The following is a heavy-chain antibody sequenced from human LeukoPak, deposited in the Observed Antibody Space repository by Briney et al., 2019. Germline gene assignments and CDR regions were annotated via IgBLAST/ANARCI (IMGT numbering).Heavy chain of an antibody. V-gene: IGHV4-30-4*01. CDR1: GGSISSGDYY. D-gene: IGHD4-23*01. J-gene: IGHJ4*02. Sequence: SETLSLTCTVSGGSISSGDYYWSWIRQPPGKGLEWIGYIYYSGSTYYNPSLKSRVTISVDTSKNQFSLKLSSVTAADTAVYYCARESETTVVTRIFDYWGQGTLVTVSS. CDR3: ARESETTVVTRIFDY. CDR2: IYYSGST.